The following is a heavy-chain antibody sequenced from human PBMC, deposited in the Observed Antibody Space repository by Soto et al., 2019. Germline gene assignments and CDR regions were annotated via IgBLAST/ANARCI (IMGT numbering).Heavy chain of an antibody. J-gene: IGHJ4*02. D-gene: IGHD1-26*01. CDR3: ARGLISGSHYSGGWYYFDS. CDR1: GGSFSGYI. CDR2: INHSGSA. V-gene: IGHV4-34*01. Sequence: QVQLQQSGAGLLKPSKTLSLTYDVYGGSFSGYIWTWIRQTPGKGLQWIGQINHSGSANYNPSLKSRVTISVHPSKSQFSLELSSVTAADTAVYYCARGLISGSHYSGGWYYFDSWGQGTQVTVSS.